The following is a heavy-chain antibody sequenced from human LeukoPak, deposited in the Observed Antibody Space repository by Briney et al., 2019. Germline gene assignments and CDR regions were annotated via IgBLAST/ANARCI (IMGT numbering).Heavy chain of an antibody. Sequence: ASVKVSCKASGYTFTSYGISWVRQAPGQGLEWMGWISAYNGNTNYAQKLQGRVTMTTDTSTSTAYMELRSLRSDDTAVYYCARGGAYCSGGSCYSDYHYGMDVWGKGTTVTVSS. CDR3: ARGGAYCSGGSCYSDYHYGMDV. D-gene: IGHD2-15*01. V-gene: IGHV1-18*04. J-gene: IGHJ6*04. CDR1: GYTFTSYG. CDR2: ISAYNGNT.